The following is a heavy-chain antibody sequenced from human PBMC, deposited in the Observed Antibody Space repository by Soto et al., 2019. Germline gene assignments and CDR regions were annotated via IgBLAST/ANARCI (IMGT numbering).Heavy chain of an antibody. CDR3: AKCSANSCYSPFDY. D-gene: IGHD2-15*01. CDR2: ITGSGEST. J-gene: IGHJ4*02. CDR1: GFSFSRYG. V-gene: IGHV3-23*01. Sequence: EVQLLESGGDLVQPGGSLRLSCAASGFSFSRYGMSWVRQAPGKGLAWVSGITGSGESTYYGDSVKGRFTISRDNSKNRLYLQMNSLGAEDTAVYYCAKCSANSCYSPFDYLGQGTLVTVSP.